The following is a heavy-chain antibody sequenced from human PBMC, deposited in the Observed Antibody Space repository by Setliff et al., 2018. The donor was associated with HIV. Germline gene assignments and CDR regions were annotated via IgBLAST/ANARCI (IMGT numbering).Heavy chain of an antibody. CDR3: ARTLRAAAMGYFDY. CDR2: IYHSGST. Sequence: SLTCAVSGYSISSGYYWGWIRQPPGKGLEWIGSIYHSGSTYYNPSLKSRVTISVDTSKNQFSLKLTSVTPADTAVYYCARTLRAAAMGYFDYWGQGTLVTVSS. J-gene: IGHJ4*02. V-gene: IGHV4-38-2*01. CDR1: GYSISSGYY. D-gene: IGHD5-18*01.